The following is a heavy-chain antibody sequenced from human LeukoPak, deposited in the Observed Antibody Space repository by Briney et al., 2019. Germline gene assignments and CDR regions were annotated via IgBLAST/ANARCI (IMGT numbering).Heavy chain of an antibody. D-gene: IGHD3-10*01. CDR1: GYTFTGYY. V-gene: IGHV1-2*02. CDR3: AREREPYGSGSYFVTNWFDP. J-gene: IGHJ5*02. CDR2: NNPNSGGT. Sequence: ASVKVSCKASGYTFTGYYMHWVRQAPGQGLEGMGWNNPNSGGTNYAQKFQGRVTMTRDTSISTAYMKLSRLRSDDTAVYYCAREREPYGSGSYFVTNWFDPWGQGTLVTVSS.